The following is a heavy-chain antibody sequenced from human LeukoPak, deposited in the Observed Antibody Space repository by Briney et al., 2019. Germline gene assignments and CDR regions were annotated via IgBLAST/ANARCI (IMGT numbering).Heavy chain of an antibody. V-gene: IGHV4-39*01. D-gene: IGHD6-19*01. CDR2: IYYSGST. Sequence: PSETLSLTCTVSGGSISSSSYYWGWIRQPPGKGLELIGSIYYSGSTYYNPSLKSRVTISVDTSKNQFSLKLSSVTAADTAVYYCARVGVVAVAGTGFDYWGQGTLVTVSS. J-gene: IGHJ4*02. CDR3: ARVGVVAVAGTGFDY. CDR1: GGSISSSSYY.